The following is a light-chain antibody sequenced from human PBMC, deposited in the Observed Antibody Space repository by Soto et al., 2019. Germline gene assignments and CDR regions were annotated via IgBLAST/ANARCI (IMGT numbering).Light chain of an antibody. CDR2: DAS. CDR3: QQYGSSAIT. J-gene: IGKJ5*01. CDR1: QSVSIN. Sequence: EIVMTQSPGTLSVSPGERATLSCRASQSVSINLAWYQQKPGQAPRLLISDASNRATGIPDRFSGSGSGTDFTLTISRLEPEDFAVYYCQQYGSSAITFGQGTRLEIK. V-gene: IGKV3-20*01.